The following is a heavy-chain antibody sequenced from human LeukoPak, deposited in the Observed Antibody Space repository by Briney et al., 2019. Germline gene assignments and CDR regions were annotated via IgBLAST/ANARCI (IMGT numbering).Heavy chain of an antibody. J-gene: IGHJ4*02. CDR1: GGTFSSYA. CDR2: IIPIFGTA. CDR3: ARDKFGEENYYDSSGSLDY. D-gene: IGHD3-22*01. V-gene: IGHV1-69*05. Sequence: SVKVSCKASGGTFSSYAISWVRQAPGQGLEWMRRIIPIFGTANYAQKFQGRVTITTDESTSTAYMELSSLRFEDTAVYYCARDKFGEENYYDSSGSLDYWGQGTLVTVSS.